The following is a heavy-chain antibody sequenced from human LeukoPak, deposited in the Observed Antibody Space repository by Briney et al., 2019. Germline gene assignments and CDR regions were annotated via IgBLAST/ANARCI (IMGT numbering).Heavy chain of an antibody. CDR2: ISYDGSNK. CDR3: ARVRNWNYVRYYYGMDV. V-gene: IGHV3-30-3*01. J-gene: IGHJ6*02. Sequence: PGRSLRLSCAASGFTFSSYAMHWVRQAPGKGLEWVAVISYDGSNKYYADSVKGRFTISRDNSKNTLYLQMNSLRAEDTAVYYCARVRNWNYVRYYYGMDVWGQGTTVTVSS. CDR1: GFTFSSYA. D-gene: IGHD1-7*01.